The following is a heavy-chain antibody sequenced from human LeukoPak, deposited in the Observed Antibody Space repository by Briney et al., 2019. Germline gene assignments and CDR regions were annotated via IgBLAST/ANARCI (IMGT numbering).Heavy chain of an antibody. CDR2: IYSGGST. V-gene: IGHV3-66*01. D-gene: IGHD2-15*01. J-gene: IGHJ5*02. CDR1: GFTVSSNY. Sequence: GGSLRLSCAASGFTVSSNYMSWVRQAPGKGLEWVSVIYSGGSTYYADSVKGRFTISRDNSKNTLYLQMNSLRAEDTAVYYCARDGPSEYCSGGSCYTPFDPWGQGTLVTVSS. CDR3: ARDGPSEYCSGGSCYTPFDP.